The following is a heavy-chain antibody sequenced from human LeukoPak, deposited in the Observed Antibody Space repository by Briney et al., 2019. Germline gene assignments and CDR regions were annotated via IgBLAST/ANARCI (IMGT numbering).Heavy chain of an antibody. Sequence: ASVKVSCKASGYTFTGYYMHWVRQAPGQGLEWMGWINPNSGGTNYAQKFQGRVTMTRDTSISTAYMELSRLRSDDTAVYYCARDQVTKKDYYYYYMDVWGKGTTVTISS. CDR1: GYTFTGYY. V-gene: IGHV1-2*02. CDR3: ARDQVTKKDYYYYYMDV. J-gene: IGHJ6*03. CDR2: INPNSGGT. D-gene: IGHD4-17*01.